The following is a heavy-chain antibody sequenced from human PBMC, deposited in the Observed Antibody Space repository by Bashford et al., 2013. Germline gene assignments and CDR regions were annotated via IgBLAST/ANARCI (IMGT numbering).Heavy chain of an antibody. D-gene: IGHD3-22*01. CDR2: VNAKSGES. J-gene: IGHJ3*01. V-gene: IGHV1-2*02. CDR3: ARDLTSSHYISGIYNAAAFDV. CDR1: GYTFSDYY. Sequence: ASVKVSCKASGYTFSDYYMHWVRQAPGQGLEWMGWVNAKSGESNYAQKFQRRVVMTRDTSISTLYMELTGLTADDTAIYYCARDLTSSHYISGIYNAAAFDVWGQGTMVTVSS.